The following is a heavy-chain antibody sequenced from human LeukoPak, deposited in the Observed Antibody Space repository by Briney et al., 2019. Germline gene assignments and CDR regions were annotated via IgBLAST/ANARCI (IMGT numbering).Heavy chain of an antibody. CDR1: GYTFTSYG. J-gene: IGHJ4*02. V-gene: IGHV1-18*01. Sequence: ASVKVSCKASGYTFTSYGIIWVRQAPGQGLEWMGWISAYNGDTNYAQKFQGRVTMTTDKSTSTAYMELSSLRSEDTAVYYCARASRDGYSYGYLSDYWGQGTLVTVSS. D-gene: IGHD5-18*01. CDR2: ISAYNGDT. CDR3: ARASRDGYSYGYLSDY.